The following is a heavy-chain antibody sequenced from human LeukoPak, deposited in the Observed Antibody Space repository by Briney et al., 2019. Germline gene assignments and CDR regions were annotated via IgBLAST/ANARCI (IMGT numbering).Heavy chain of an antibody. D-gene: IGHD3-22*01. Sequence: ASVKVSCKASGGTFSSYAISWVRQAPGQGLEWMGGIIPIFGTANYAQKFQGRATITTDESTSTAYMELSSLRSEDTAVYYCARGGRITMIVGPYFDYWGQGTLVTVSS. CDR3: ARGGRITMIVGPYFDY. V-gene: IGHV1-69*05. J-gene: IGHJ4*02. CDR2: IIPIFGTA. CDR1: GGTFSSYA.